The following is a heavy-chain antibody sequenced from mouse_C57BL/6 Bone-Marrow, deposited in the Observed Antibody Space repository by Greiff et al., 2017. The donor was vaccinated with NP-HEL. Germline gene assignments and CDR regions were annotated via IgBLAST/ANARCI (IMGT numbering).Heavy chain of an antibody. CDR1: GYTFTDYN. CDR3: ARGLLRYVYFDY. D-gene: IGHD1-1*01. J-gene: IGHJ2*01. Sequence: EVMLVESGPELVKPGASVKMSCKASGYTFTDYNMHWVKQSHGKSLEWIGYINPNNGGTSYNQKFKGKATLTVNKSSSTAYMELRSLTSEDSAVYYCARGLLRYVYFDYWGQGTTLTVSS. V-gene: IGHV1-22*01. CDR2: INPNNGGT.